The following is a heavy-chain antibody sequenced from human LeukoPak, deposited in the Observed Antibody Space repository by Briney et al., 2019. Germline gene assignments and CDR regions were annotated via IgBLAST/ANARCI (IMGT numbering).Heavy chain of an antibody. V-gene: IGHV3-23*01. CDR1: GFTFSSYA. Sequence: PGGSLRLSCAASGFTFSSYAMSWVRQAPGKGLEWVSAISGSGGSTYYADSVKGRFTISRDNSKNTLYLQMNSLRAEDTAVYYCAEDSWLIQLWLEYWGQGTLVTVSS. CDR2: ISGSGGST. J-gene: IGHJ4*02. D-gene: IGHD5-18*01. CDR3: AEDSWLIQLWLEY.